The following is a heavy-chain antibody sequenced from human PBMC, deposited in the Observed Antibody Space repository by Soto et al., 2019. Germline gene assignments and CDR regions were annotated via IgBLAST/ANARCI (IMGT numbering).Heavy chain of an antibody. CDR3: AKGQLLLDSSSSFMFDP. D-gene: IGHD6-6*01. CDR1: GFTFDDYA. J-gene: IGHJ5*02. CDR2: ISWNSGSI. V-gene: IGHV3-9*01. Sequence: GGSLRLSCAASGFTFDDYAMHWVRQAPGKGLEWVSGISWNSGSIGYADSVKGRFTISRDNAKNSLYLQMNSLRAEDTALYYCAKGQLLLDSSSSFMFDPWGQGTLVTVSS.